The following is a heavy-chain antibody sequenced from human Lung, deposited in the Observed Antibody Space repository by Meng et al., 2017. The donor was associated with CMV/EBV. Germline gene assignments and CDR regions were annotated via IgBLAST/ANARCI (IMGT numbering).Heavy chain of an antibody. Sequence: GGSXRLXCAASGFSFSDYAMHWVRQAPGKGLEWVTFNRHDGTNKYYAESVKGQFTISRDNSKSTLYLHMNRLRPEDTAVYYCAKGERQFCSSFNCHYQYYGMDVWGQGTTVTVSS. CDR1: GFSFSDYA. D-gene: IGHD3-3*01. V-gene: IGHV3-30*02. J-gene: IGHJ6*01. CDR3: AKGERQFCSSFNCHYQYYGMDV. CDR2: NRHDGTNK.